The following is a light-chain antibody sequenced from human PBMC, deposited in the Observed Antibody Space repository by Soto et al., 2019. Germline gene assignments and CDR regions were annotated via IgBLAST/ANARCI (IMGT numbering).Light chain of an antibody. CDR2: GNS. CDR3: QSYDSSLSGFYV. Sequence: QSVLTQPPSESGAPGQRVTISCTGSSSNIGAGYDVHWYQQLPGTAPKLLIYGNSNRPSGLPDRFSGSKSGTSASLAITGLQAEDEADYYCQSYDSSLSGFYVFGTGTKVTVL. CDR1: SSNIGAGYD. J-gene: IGLJ1*01. V-gene: IGLV1-40*01.